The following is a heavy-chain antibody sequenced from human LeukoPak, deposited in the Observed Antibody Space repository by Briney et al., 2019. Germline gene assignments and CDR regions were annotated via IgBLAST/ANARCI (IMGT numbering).Heavy chain of an antibody. J-gene: IGHJ4*02. V-gene: IGHV1-2*02. CDR1: GYRFISHY. CDR3: AREGSYCVGGDCYSFDF. CDR2: MHAGNGNT. D-gene: IGHD2-21*02. Sequence: ASVKVSCKASGYRFISHYIHWVRQAPAQGPEWLGWMHAGNGNTRYPEKFEGRVTMTRDTSSHTAYMDLTSLRSDDTAVYYCAREGSYCVGGDCYSFDFWGQGTLVTVSS.